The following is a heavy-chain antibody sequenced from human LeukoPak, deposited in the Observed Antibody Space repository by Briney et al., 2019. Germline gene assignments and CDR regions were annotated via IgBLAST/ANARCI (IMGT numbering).Heavy chain of an antibody. CDR1: GFTFSSYG. J-gene: IGHJ4*02. Sequence: GRSLRLSCAASGFTFSSYGMHWVRQAPGKGLEWVAGISEDGINKYYADSVKGRFTISRDNSNNTLFLQMNSLRAEDTAVYYCAKDRETTASGTFDYWGQGALVTVSS. V-gene: IGHV3-30*18. CDR2: ISEDGINK. CDR3: AKDRETTASGTFDY. D-gene: IGHD1-14*01.